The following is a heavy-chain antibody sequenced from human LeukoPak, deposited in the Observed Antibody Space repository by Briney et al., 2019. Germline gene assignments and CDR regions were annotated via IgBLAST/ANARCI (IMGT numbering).Heavy chain of an antibody. Sequence: GGSLRLSCAASGFSFSYSAMSWVRQAPGKGLEWVSTISGGSGGSTFYADSVKGRFTISRDNSKNTVHLQMNSLSAEDTAVYYCVKHFYDSSGYFFAFDIWGQGKKVTVSS. CDR2: ISGGSGGST. V-gene: IGHV3-23*01. CDR1: GFSFSYSA. J-gene: IGHJ3*02. D-gene: IGHD3-22*01. CDR3: VKHFYDSSGYFFAFDI.